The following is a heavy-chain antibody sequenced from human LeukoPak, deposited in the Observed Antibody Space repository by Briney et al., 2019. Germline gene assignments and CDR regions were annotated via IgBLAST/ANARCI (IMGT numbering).Heavy chain of an antibody. CDR3: TRHQTNFYGSGAPFDP. Sequence: SETLSLTCSVSGGSITTTYYWSWIRQPPGGGLEWIASLYHSGNSNYNPSLKSRVTMSVDTSRNQLSLQLTSMTAADTAIYYCTRHQTNFYGSGAPFDPWGQGTLVTVSS. D-gene: IGHD3-10*01. V-gene: IGHV4-39*01. CDR2: LYHSGNS. J-gene: IGHJ5*02. CDR1: GGSITTTYY.